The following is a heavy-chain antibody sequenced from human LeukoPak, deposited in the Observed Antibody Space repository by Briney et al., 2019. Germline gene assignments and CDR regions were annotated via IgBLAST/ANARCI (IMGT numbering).Heavy chain of an antibody. D-gene: IGHD5/OR15-5a*01. J-gene: IGHJ5*02. V-gene: IGHV1-2*02. CDR1: GYGFSDVY. CDR3: ATSSSVTHTRDP. CDR2: INPHSGAT. Sequence: ASVKVSCKASGYGFSDVYFNWVRQGPGQGLEWMGWINPHSGATNYAQRFQGRVSMDASIDTAYMELSRLTSDDTAVYYCATSSSVTHTRDPWGQGTLVTVS.